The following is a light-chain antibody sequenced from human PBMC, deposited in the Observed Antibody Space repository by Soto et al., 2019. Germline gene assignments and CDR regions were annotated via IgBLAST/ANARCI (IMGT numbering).Light chain of an antibody. CDR3: QQFDSLPYT. J-gene: IGKJ2*01. CDR1: RGISTY. CDR2: DAS. V-gene: IGKV1-33*01. Sequence: DIQMTQSPPSLSASVGDRVTITCQASRGISTYVNWFQQKPGEAPKLLVYDASILETGVPSRFSGRGFGADFSFTISSLQPEDTATYYCQQFDSLPYTFGQGTKLEI.